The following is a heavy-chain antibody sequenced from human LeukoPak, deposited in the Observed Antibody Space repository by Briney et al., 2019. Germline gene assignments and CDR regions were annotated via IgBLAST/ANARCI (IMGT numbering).Heavy chain of an antibody. Sequence: SEALSLTCTVSGGSISSYYWSWIRQPPGKGLEWIAYIYYTGTTNYNPSLKSRVTISVDTSKNQFSLKLTSVTAADTAVYYCVRDRRDDYGDYRGADYWGQGTLVTVSS. CDR3: VRDRRDDYGDYRGADY. CDR1: GGSISSYY. V-gene: IGHV4-59*01. CDR2: IYYTGTT. D-gene: IGHD4-17*01. J-gene: IGHJ4*02.